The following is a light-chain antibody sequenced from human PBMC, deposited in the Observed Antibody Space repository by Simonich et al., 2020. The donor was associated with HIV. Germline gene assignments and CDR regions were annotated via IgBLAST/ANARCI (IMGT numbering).Light chain of an antibody. CDR1: NRDVGSYNL. J-gene: IGLJ2*01. Sequence: QSALTQPASVSGSPGQSITISCTGTNRDVGSYNLVSWYQQHPGKAPKLMIYEGTKRPSGVSNRFSGSKSGNTASLTISGLQAEDEADYYCCSYAVTSRIFGGGTKLTVL. V-gene: IGLV2-23*01. CDR3: CSYAVTSRI. CDR2: EGT.